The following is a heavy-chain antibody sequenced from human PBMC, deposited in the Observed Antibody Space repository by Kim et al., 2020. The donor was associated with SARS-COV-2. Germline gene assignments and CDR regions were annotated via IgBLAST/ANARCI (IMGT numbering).Heavy chain of an antibody. D-gene: IGHD6-19*01. V-gene: IGHV3-66*01. J-gene: IGHJ6*03. Sequence: DSAKGRFTISRDTSKNTLYLQMNSQIAEDSAVYYCARDWATGCPGGFMDVWGKGTTVTVSS. CDR3: ARDWATGCPGGFMDV.